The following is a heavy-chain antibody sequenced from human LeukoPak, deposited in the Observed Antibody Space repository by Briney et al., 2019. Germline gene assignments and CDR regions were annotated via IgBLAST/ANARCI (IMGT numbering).Heavy chain of an antibody. J-gene: IGHJ4*02. CDR2: IRGSGGST. D-gene: IGHD3-9*01. V-gene: IGHV3-23*01. CDR1: GFTFSSYA. CDR3: ARSQEETSGGGRAPYDILTGYYVAY. Sequence: GGSLRLSCVTSGFTFSSYAMSWVRQAPGKGLEWVSTIRGSGGSTYYADSVKGRFTISRDNSKNTLSLQMNSLRAEDTAVYYCARSQEETSGGGRAPYDILTGYYVAYWGQGTLVTVSS.